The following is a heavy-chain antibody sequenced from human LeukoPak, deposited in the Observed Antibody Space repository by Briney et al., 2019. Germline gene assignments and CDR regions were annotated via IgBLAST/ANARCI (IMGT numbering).Heavy chain of an antibody. V-gene: IGHV4-59*01. D-gene: IGHD6-19*01. CDR2: IYYSGST. Sequence: SETLSLTCTVSGGSISSYYWSWIRQPPGKGLEWIGYIYYSGSTNYNPSLKSRVTISVDTSKNQFFLKLSSVTAADTAVYYCARGQWLARFGYWGQGTLVTVSS. J-gene: IGHJ4*02. CDR3: ARGQWLARFGY. CDR1: GGSISSYY.